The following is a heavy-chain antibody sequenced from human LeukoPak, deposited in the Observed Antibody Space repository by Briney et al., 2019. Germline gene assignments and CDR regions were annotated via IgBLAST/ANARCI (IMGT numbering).Heavy chain of an antibody. Sequence: GGSLRLSCAASGFTFSSYAVSWVRQAPGKGLEWVSAISGSGGSTYYADSVKGRFTISRDNSKNTLYLQMNSLRAEDTAVYYCAKGRRKTTVTTGFDYWGQGTLVTVSS. CDR1: GFTFSSYA. CDR2: ISGSGGST. J-gene: IGHJ4*02. CDR3: AKGRRKTTVTTGFDY. V-gene: IGHV3-23*01. D-gene: IGHD4-17*01.